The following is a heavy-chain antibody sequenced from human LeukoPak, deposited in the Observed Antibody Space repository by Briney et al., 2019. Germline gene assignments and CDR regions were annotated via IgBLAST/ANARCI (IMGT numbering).Heavy chain of an antibody. J-gene: IGHJ4*02. V-gene: IGHV3-7*01. Sequence: PGGSLRLSCAASGVTFSSYWTSWVRQAPGKGLEWVANIKQDGSEKYYVDSVKGRFTISRDNAKNPLCLQMNSLRAEDTAVYYCARETSYGYIPYWGQGTLVTVSS. CDR3: ARETSYGYIPY. CDR2: IKQDGSEK. D-gene: IGHD5-18*01. CDR1: GVTFSSYW.